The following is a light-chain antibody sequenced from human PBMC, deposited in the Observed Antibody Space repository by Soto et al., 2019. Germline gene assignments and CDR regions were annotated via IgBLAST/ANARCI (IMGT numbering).Light chain of an antibody. Sequence: QSALTQPASVSGSPGQSITVSCTGTSSDIGAYDYVSWYQQHPGQAPKAIISEVSKRPSGVSHRFSGSKSGNTATLTLSGLQAEDEADYYCSSYTSSSTVGVFGTGTKVTVL. CDR3: SSYTSSSTVGV. J-gene: IGLJ1*01. CDR2: EVS. CDR1: SSDIGAYDY. V-gene: IGLV2-14*01.